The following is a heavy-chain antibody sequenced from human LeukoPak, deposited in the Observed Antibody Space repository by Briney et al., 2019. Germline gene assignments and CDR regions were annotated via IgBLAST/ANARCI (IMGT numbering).Heavy chain of an antibody. CDR1: GYTFTSYA. D-gene: IGHD2-2*01. Sequence: ASVKVSCKASGYTFTSYAMNWVRQAPGQGLEWMGWINPNSGGTNYAQKFQGRVTMTRDTSISTAYMELSRLRSDDTAVYYCARETRYCSSTSCYGWFDPWGQGTLVTVSS. CDR3: ARETRYCSSTSCYGWFDP. V-gene: IGHV1-2*02. J-gene: IGHJ5*02. CDR2: INPNSGGT.